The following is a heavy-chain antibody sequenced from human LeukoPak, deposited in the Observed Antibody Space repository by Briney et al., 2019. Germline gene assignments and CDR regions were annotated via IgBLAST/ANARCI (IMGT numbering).Heavy chain of an antibody. CDR2: VDPEDGET. CDR1: GYTFTDYY. CDR3: ATGITIFGVH. Sequence: GASVKVSCKASGYTFTDYYMHWVQQAPGKGLEWMGRVDPEDGETIYAEKFQGRVTITADTSTDTAYMELSSLRSEDTAVYYCATGITIFGVHWGQGTLVTVSS. J-gene: IGHJ4*02. V-gene: IGHV1-69-2*01. D-gene: IGHD3-3*01.